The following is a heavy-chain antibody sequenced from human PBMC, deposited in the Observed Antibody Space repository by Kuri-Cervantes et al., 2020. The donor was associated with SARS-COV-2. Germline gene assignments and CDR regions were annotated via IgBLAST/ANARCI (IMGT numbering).Heavy chain of an antibody. V-gene: IGHV1-46*01. D-gene: IGHD3-16*02. J-gene: IGHJ5*02. CDR3: ARESGSSYDYVWGSYRYRSGWFDP. CDR1: GYTFTSYY. Sequence: ASVKVSCKASGYTFTSYYMHWVRQAPGQGLEWMGIINPSGGSTSYAQKFQGRVTMTRDTSTSTVYMELSSLRSEDTAVYYCARESGSSYDYVWGSYRYRSGWFDPWGQGTLVTVSS. CDR2: INPSGGST.